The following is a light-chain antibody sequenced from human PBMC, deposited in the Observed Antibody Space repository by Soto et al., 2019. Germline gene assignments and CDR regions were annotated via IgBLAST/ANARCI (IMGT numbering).Light chain of an antibody. J-gene: IGLJ2*01. CDR2: GNS. CDR3: QSQDSSLSGSKVV. Sequence: QSVLTQPPSVSGAPGQRVIISYTGSSSNIGAGYDVHWHQQLPGTAPKLLIYGNSNRPSGVPDRFSGSKSGATASLAIKGLQAEDEGNYYCQSQDSSLSGSKVVFGGGTKLTVL. V-gene: IGLV1-40*01. CDR1: SSNIGAGYD.